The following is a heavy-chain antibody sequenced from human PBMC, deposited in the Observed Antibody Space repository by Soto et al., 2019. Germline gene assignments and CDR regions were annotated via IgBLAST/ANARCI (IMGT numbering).Heavy chain of an antibody. J-gene: IGHJ6*02. Sequence: SVKVSCKASGGTFSSDAVSWGRQSPGQGLEWMGGIIPIFGTANYAQKFQGRVTITADESTSTAYMELSSLRSEDTAVYYCARAYEIIAAVDYYGMDVWGQGTTVTVSS. V-gene: IGHV1-69*13. CDR2: IIPIFGTA. D-gene: IGHD6-13*01. CDR1: GGTFSSDA. CDR3: ARAYEIIAAVDYYGMDV.